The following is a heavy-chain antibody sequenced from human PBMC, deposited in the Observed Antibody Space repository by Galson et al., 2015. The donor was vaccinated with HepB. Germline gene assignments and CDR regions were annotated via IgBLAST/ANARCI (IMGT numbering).Heavy chain of an antibody. D-gene: IGHD5-12*01. J-gene: IGHJ6*02. CDR3: TTANGGGYGDYYYYGMDV. Sequence: SLRLSCAASGLTFSNAWMSWVRQAPGKGLEWVGRIKSKTDGGTTDYAAPVKGRFTISRDDSKNTLYLQMNSLKTEDTAVYYCTTANGGGYGDYYYYGMDVWGQGTTVTVSS. V-gene: IGHV3-15*01. CDR2: IKSKTDGGTT. CDR1: GLTFSNAW.